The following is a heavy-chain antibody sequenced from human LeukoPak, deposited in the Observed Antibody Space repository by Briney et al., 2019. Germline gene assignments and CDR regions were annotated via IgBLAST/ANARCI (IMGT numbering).Heavy chain of an antibody. CDR3: AKDPTTVVITYFDY. CDR1: GFTFSSYG. J-gene: IGHJ4*02. V-gene: IGHV3-30*02. Sequence: GRSLRLSCAASGFTFSSYGMHWVRRAPGKGLEWVAFIRYDGSNKYYADSVKGRFTISRDNSKNTLYLQMNSLRAEDTAVYYCAKDPTTVVITYFDYWGQGTLVTVSS. CDR2: IRYDGSNK. D-gene: IGHD4-23*01.